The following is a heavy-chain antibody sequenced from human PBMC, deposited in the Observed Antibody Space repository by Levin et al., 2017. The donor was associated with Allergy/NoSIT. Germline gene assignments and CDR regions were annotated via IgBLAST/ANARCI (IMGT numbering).Heavy chain of an antibody. CDR3: ARTLGHIDS. Sequence: SETLSLTCAISGDSVSSDNAAWNWIRQSPSRGLEWLGRTYYRSRSKWNYNYAEALKSRIIINPDTSKNQFSLQLKSVTLEDTAMYYCARTLGHIDSWGQGTLVTVSS. CDR1: GDSVSSDNAA. CDR2: TYYRSRSKWNY. J-gene: IGHJ4*02. D-gene: IGHD1-26*01. V-gene: IGHV6-1*01.